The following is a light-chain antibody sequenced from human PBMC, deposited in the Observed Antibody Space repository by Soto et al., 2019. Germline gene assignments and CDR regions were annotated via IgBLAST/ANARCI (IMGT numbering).Light chain of an antibody. J-gene: IGKJ3*01. CDR2: DGF. V-gene: IGKV1-39*01. Sequence: DIQMTQSPSSLSASVGDTVTITCRASQRIGRLLSWYQQQPGKAPKLLIYDGFTLQGGVPSRFSGSGSGTDFTLTIGCLQPEDFTTYYCQQTDRPPFTFGPGTKVDVK. CDR1: QRIGRL. CDR3: QQTDRPPFT.